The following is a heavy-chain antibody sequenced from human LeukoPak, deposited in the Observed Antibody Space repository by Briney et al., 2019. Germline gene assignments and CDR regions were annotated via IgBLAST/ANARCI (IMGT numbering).Heavy chain of an antibody. V-gene: IGHV3-33*08. CDR2: IWYDGSNK. D-gene: IGHD3-3*01. CDR1: GFSFSNYA. Sequence: GGSLRLSCVTSGFSFSNYAMHWVRQAPGKGLEWVAVIWYDGSNKYYADSVKGRFTISRDNSKNTLYLQMDSLRAEDTAVYYCARDRHYDFWSGYYYYGMDVWGQGTTVTVSS. J-gene: IGHJ6*02. CDR3: ARDRHYDFWSGYYYYGMDV.